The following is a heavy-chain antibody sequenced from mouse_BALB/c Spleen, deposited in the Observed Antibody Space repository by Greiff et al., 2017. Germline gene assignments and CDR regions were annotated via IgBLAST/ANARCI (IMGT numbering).Heavy chain of an antibody. D-gene: IGHD3-1*01. CDR1: GFNIKDYY. CDR2: IDPENGDT. J-gene: IGHJ3*01. V-gene: IGHV14-4*02. CDR3: ARSGGYGLPWFAY. Sequence: VQLQQSGAELVRSGASVKLSCTASGFNIKDYYMHWVKQRPEQGLEWIGWIDPENGDTEYAPKFQGKATMTADTSSNTAYLQLSSLTSEDTAVYYCARSGGYGLPWFAYWGQGTLVTVSA.